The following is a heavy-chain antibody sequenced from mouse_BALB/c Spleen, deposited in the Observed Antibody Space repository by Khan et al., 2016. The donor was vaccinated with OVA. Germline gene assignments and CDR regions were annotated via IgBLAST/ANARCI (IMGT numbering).Heavy chain of an antibody. CDR2: ISYSGST. D-gene: IGHD1-2*01. J-gene: IGHJ2*01. V-gene: IGHV3-2*02. CDR1: GYSITSGYG. CDR3: ARTARIKY. Sequence: VQLQQSGPGLVKPSQSLSLTCTVTGYSITSGYGWNWIRQFPGNKLEWMGYISYSGSTNYNPSLKSRISNTRDTYKHHVFLQLNSVTTEDTATYYCARTARIKYWGQGTTLTVSS.